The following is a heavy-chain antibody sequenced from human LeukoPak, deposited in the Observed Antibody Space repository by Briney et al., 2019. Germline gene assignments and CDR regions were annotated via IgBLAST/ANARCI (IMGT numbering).Heavy chain of an antibody. D-gene: IGHD2-2*01. CDR3: ARVSLPSHLESAAADFDY. CDR2: ISAYNGNT. CDR1: AYTFTSYG. Sequence: ASVTLSCTASAYTFTSYGISLVRQAPGQGLEWMGWISAYNGNTNNAQKLHGRVTMTTDTYTSTAYMEQRSLRSDDTAVYYRARVSLPSHLESAAADFDYWGQGTLVTVSS. V-gene: IGHV1-18*01. J-gene: IGHJ4*02.